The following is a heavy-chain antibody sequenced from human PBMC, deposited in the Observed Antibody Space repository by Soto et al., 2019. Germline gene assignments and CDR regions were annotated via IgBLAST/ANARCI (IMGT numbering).Heavy chain of an antibody. J-gene: IGHJ4*02. CDR3: LRGCFNSTCYLYH. V-gene: IGHV4-38-2*01. CDR2: IYLNGDT. D-gene: IGHD6-13*01. CDR1: GYVISSGYY. Sequence: PETLSLTCAVSGYVISSGYYWGWIRQPPGKGLEWIGNIYLNGDTYYNPSLKSRVTISVDTSNNQFYLKLNSVTAADTAMYYFLRGCFNSTCYLYHWGQGTLDTGSS.